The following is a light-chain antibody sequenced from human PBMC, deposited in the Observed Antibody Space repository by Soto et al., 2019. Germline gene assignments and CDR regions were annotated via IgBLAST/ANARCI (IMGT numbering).Light chain of an antibody. CDR2: GAS. J-gene: IGKJ4*01. CDR3: QQYSKWQLT. CDR1: QTISSW. Sequence: MTQSPSTLSGSVGDRVTITCRASQTISSWLAWYQQKPGQAPRLLIYGASTGATGIPARFSGSGSGTEFILTISSLQSEDFAVYYCQQYSKWQLTFGGWTKVDIK. V-gene: IGKV3-15*01.